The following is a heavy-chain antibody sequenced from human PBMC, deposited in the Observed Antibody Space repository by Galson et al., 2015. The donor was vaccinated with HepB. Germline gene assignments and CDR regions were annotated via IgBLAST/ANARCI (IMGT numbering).Heavy chain of an antibody. CDR1: GGSISSYY. CDR2: IYYSGST. J-gene: IGHJ4*03. CDR3: AREEYSSGPYFDY. Sequence: SETLSLTCTVSGGSISSYYWSWIRQPPGKGLEWIGYIYYSGSTNYNPSLKSRVTISVDTSKNQFSLKLSSVTAADTAVYYCAREEYSSGPYFDYWGQGTTVTVSS. V-gene: IGHV4-59*01. D-gene: IGHD6-19*01.